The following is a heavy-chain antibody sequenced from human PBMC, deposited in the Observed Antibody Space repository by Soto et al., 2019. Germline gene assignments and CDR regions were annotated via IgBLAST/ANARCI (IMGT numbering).Heavy chain of an antibody. Sequence: PGESLKISCKGSGYSFTSYWISWVRQMPGKGLEWMGRIDPSDSYTNYSPSFQGHVTISADKSISTAYLQWSSLKASDTAMYYCTRQRTPQQLVADPYYYYGMDVWGQGTTVTVSS. D-gene: IGHD6-13*01. CDR3: TRQRTPQQLVADPYYYYGMDV. J-gene: IGHJ6*02. V-gene: IGHV5-10-1*01. CDR2: IDPSDSYT. CDR1: GYSFTSYW.